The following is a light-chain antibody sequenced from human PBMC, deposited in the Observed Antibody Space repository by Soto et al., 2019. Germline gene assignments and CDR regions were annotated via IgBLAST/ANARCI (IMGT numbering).Light chain of an antibody. J-gene: IGKJ1*01. CDR2: DAS. CDR1: QSVSSN. Sequence: EIVMTQSPATLSVSPGGRATLSCRASQSVSSNLAWYQQKPGQAPRLLIYDASTRATGIPARFSGSGSGTEFTLTISSLQSEDFAVYCCHQYNDWPPAFGQGTKVDIK. CDR3: HQYNDWPPA. V-gene: IGKV3-15*01.